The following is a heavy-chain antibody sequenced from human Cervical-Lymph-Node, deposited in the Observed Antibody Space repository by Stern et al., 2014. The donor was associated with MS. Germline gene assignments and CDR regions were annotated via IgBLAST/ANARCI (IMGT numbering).Heavy chain of an antibody. CDR3: ARGFSSSWYGGRFFNY. D-gene: IGHD6-13*01. CDR2: IYYSGHT. V-gene: IGHV4-59*01. CDR1: GGSISSYY. J-gene: IGHJ4*02. Sequence: DQLVESGPGLVKPSETLSLTCTVSGGSISSYYWSWIRQAPGKGLEWIGYIYYSGHTDYNPSLQGRVTVSVDTSKNQVSLRLSSVTAADTAVYYCARGFSSSWYGGRFFNYWGQGTLVTVSS.